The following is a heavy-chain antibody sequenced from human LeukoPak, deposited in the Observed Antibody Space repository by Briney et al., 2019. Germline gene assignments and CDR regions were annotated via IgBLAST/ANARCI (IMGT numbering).Heavy chain of an antibody. V-gene: IGHV3-74*01. J-gene: IGHJ6*03. D-gene: IGHD3-10*01. CDR3: ANVPSDDWFGENYYYYMDV. CDR2: ISTDARTI. Sequence: PGGSLRLSCAASGFAFSTNWMHWVRQAPGKGLVWVSHISTDARTITYADFVKGRFTISRDNAKNTLYLQMNSLRAEDTAVYYCANVPSDDWFGENYYYYMDVWGKGTTVTVSS. CDR1: GFAFSTNW.